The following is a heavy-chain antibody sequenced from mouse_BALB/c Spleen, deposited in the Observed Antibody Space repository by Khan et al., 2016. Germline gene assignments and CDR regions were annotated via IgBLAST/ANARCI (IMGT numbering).Heavy chain of an antibody. D-gene: IGHD1-1*01. CDR2: IDPANGNT. V-gene: IGHV14-3*02. J-gene: IGHJ2*01. CDR3: ASLLLRFHY. Sequence: VQLQQSGAELVKPGASVKLSCTTSGFNIKDTYMHWVKQRPEQGLEWIGRIDPANGNTKYDPKFQGKATITADTSSNTAYLQLSSLTSEDTVVYYWASLLLRFHYWGQGTTLTVSS. CDR1: GFNIKDTY.